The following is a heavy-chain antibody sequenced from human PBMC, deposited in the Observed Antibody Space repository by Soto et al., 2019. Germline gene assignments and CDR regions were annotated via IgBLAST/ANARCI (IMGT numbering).Heavy chain of an antibody. V-gene: IGHV4-30-2*01. D-gene: IGHD3-22*01. Sequence: SETLSLTCAVSGGPISSGGYSWSWIRQPPGKGLEWIGYIYHSGSTYYNPSLKSRVTISVDRSKNQFSLKLSSVTAADTAVYYCARGLYDSSGYCNYWGQGTLVTVSS. CDR2: IYHSGST. CDR3: ARGLYDSSGYCNY. CDR1: GGPISSGGYS. J-gene: IGHJ4*02.